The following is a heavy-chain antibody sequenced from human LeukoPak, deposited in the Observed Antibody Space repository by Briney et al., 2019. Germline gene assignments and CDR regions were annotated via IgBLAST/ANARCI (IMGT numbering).Heavy chain of an antibody. V-gene: IGHV1-69-2*01. Sequence: ASVKISCKASGYTFTDYYMHWVQQAPGKGLEWMGRVDPEDGETIYAEKFQGRVTITADTSTDTAYMELSSLRSADTAVYYCATLGSSEEFDYWGQGTLVTVSS. CDR2: VDPEDGET. CDR3: ATLGSSEEFDY. CDR1: GYTFTDYY. J-gene: IGHJ4*02. D-gene: IGHD6-6*01.